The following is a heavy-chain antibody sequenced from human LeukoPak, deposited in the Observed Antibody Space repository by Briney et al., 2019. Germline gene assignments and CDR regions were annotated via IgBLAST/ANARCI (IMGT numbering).Heavy chain of an antibody. V-gene: IGHV1-24*01. CDR1: GYTLTELS. CDR3: ATTDCVGDRIDY. D-gene: IGHD1-14*01. J-gene: IGHJ4*02. Sequence: ASVKVSCKVSGYTLTELSMHWVRQAPGKGLEWMGGFDPEDGETIYAQKFQGRVTMTEDTSTDTAYMELSSLRSEDTAVYYCATTDCVGDRIDYWGQGTLVTVSS. CDR2: FDPEDGET.